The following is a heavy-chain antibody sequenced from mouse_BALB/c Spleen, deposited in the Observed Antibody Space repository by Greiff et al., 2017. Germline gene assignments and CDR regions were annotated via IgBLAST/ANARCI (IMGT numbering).Heavy chain of an antibody. Sequence: QVQLQQSGAELVRPGASVTPSCKASGYTFTDYEMHWVKQTPVHGLEWIGAIDPETGGTAYNQKFKGKATLTADKSSSTAYVELRSLTSEDSAVYYCTRDYEGAMDYWGQGTAVTVSS. CDR1: GYTFTDYE. D-gene: IGHD2-4*01. CDR3: TRDYEGAMDY. CDR2: IDPETGGT. V-gene: IGHV1-15*01. J-gene: IGHJ4*01.